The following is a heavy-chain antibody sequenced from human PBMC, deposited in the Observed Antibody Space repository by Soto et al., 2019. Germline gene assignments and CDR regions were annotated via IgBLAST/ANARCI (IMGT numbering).Heavy chain of an antibody. V-gene: IGHV2-5*02. D-gene: IGHD5-12*01. Sequence: QITLKESGPTLVKPTQTLTLTCTFSGFSLSTSGVGVGWIRQPPGKALEWLALIYWDDDKRYSPSLKSRLTIPKDTPKNPVGLTMTHLGPVGTATYYCAHKGDGYRGFKYWGQGTLVTVSS. J-gene: IGHJ4*02. CDR1: GFSLSTSGVG. CDR2: IYWDDDK. CDR3: AHKGDGYRGFKY.